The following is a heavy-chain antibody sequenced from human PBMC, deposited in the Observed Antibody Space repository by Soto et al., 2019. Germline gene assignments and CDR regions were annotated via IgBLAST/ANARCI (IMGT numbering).Heavy chain of an antibody. V-gene: IGHV6-1*01. Sequence: PSQTLSLTCAISGDTVSSSNAAWNWIRQSPSRGLEWLGRTSYRAQWSSDYAVSVKSRITINADTSRNQFSLQLDSVTPEDTAVYYCEKDYNNSPTYGMDVWGQGITVTVSS. J-gene: IGHJ6*02. D-gene: IGHD3-10*01. CDR2: TSYRAQWSS. CDR1: GDTVSSSNAA. CDR3: EKDYNNSPTYGMDV.